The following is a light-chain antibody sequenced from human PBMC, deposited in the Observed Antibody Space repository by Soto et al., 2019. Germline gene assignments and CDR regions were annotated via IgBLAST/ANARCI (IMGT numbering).Light chain of an antibody. V-gene: IGLV1-44*01. CDR2: SNN. Sequence: QSVLTQPPSASGTPGQRVTISCSGSSSNIGSNTVNWYQQLPGTAPKLLIYSNNQRPSGVPDRFSGSKSGTSASLDIRGLQSEDEADYYCAAWADSLNGVVFGGGTKLTVL. CDR3: AAWADSLNGVV. J-gene: IGLJ2*01. CDR1: SSNIGSNT.